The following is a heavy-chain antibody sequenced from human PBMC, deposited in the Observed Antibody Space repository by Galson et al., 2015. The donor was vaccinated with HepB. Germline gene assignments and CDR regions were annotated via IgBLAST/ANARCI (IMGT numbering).Heavy chain of an antibody. J-gene: IGHJ5*02. CDR1: GGSISNFY. V-gene: IGHV4-59*01. CDR3: ARGREWFDP. CDR2: IYYSGST. Sequence: SETLSLTCTVSGGSISNFYWGWIRQPPGKGLEWIGYIYYSGSTYHSPSLTSRVTISVDTSKNQFSLKLNSVTPADTAVYYCARGREWFDPWGQGTLVTVSS.